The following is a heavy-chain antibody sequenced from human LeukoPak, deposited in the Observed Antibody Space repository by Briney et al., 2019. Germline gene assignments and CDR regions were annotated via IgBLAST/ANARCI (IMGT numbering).Heavy chain of an antibody. CDR2: MNSRGGN. CDR3: ARESGYVSRRVCFGS. Sequence: SETLSLTSTVSRGSISTYDWTWIRQSPGKGLEWIGYMNSRGGNMYNPSLKSRATISVDTSKNQFSLKLTSVTAADTAVYYCARESGYVSRRVCFGSWGQGTLVTVSS. J-gene: IGHJ5*02. CDR1: RGSISTYD. D-gene: IGHD6-13*01. V-gene: IGHV4-59*01.